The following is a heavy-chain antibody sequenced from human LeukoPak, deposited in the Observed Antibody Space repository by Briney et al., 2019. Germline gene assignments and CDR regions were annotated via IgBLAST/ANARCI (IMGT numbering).Heavy chain of an antibody. Sequence: PGGSLRFSCAASGFTFSSFAMNWVRQAPGKGLEWVSTMSGDATSTYYADSVMGRFTISRHNSRNTLYLQMNSLRAEDTAVYYCARVDTVMAYYDLWGQGTLVTVSS. J-gene: IGHJ4*02. CDR2: MSGDATST. V-gene: IGHV3-23*01. CDR3: ARVDTVMAYYDL. CDR1: GFTFSSFA. D-gene: IGHD5-18*01.